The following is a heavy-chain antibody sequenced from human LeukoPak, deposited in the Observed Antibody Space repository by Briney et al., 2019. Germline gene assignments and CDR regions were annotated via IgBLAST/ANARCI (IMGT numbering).Heavy chain of an antibody. J-gene: IGHJ4*02. D-gene: IGHD6-13*01. Sequence: SETLSLTCTVSGGSISSYYWSWIRQPPGKGLEWIGYIYYSGSTYYNPSLKSRVTISVDTSKNQFSLKLSSVTAADTAVYYCARDKWAAAGPFDYWGQGTLVTVSS. CDR2: IYYSGST. V-gene: IGHV4-30-4*08. CDR1: GGSISSYY. CDR3: ARDKWAAAGPFDY.